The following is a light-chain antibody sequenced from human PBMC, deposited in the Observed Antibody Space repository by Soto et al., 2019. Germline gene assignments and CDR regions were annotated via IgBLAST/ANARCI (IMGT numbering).Light chain of an antibody. V-gene: IGKV1-5*03. CDR1: QSISPW. Sequence: DIQMTQSPSTLSASVGDRVTITCRASQSISPWLAWYQQKPGKAPKLLIYKASSLASVVPSRFSGSGSGTEFTLTISSLQPDDFATFYCQQYDNYPYTFGQGTKLAIK. CDR2: KAS. J-gene: IGKJ2*01. CDR3: QQYDNYPYT.